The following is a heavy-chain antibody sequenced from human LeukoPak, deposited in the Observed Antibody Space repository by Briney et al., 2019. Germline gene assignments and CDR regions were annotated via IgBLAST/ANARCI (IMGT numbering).Heavy chain of an antibody. CDR3: ASRFVEAPYAFDL. D-gene: IGHD3-10*01. CDR1: GGSFSDYY. CDR2: INHSGST. V-gene: IGHV4-34*01. Sequence: SETLSRTCAVYGGSFSDYYWSWIRQPPAKGLEWMGEINHSGSTNYNPSLNSRVTISVDTSKNQFSLTVSSVTAADSAVYYCASRFVEAPYAFDLWGQGTLVTVSS. J-gene: IGHJ3*01.